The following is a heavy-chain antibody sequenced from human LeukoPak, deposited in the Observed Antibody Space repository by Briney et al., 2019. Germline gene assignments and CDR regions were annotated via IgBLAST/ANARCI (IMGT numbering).Heavy chain of an antibody. V-gene: IGHV3-72*01. J-gene: IGHJ3*02. CDR1: GFTFSDHY. CDR2: TRNKANSYTT. D-gene: IGHD2/OR15-2a*01. CDR3: VRVAEGNIFDI. Sequence: GGSLRLSCAASGFTFSDHYMDWVRQAPGKGLEWVGRTRNKANSYTTTYAASVKGRFTISRDDSKNSLYLQMNSLKTEDTAVYYCVRVAEGNIFDIWGQGTMVTLSS.